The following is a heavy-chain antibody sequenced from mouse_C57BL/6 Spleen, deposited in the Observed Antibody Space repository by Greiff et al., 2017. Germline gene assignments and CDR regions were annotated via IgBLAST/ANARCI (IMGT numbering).Heavy chain of an antibody. J-gene: IGHJ1*03. D-gene: IGHD1-1*01. CDR1: GYAFSSSW. V-gene: IGHV1-82*01. CDR2: IYPGDGDT. Sequence: QVQLQQPGPELVKPGASVKISCKASGYAFSSSWMNWVKQRPGKGLEWIGRIYPGDGDTNYNGKFKGKATLTADKSSSTAYMQLSRLTSEDSAVYFCARSGYYGSSYDWYFDVWGTGTTVTVSS. CDR3: ARSGYYGSSYDWYFDV.